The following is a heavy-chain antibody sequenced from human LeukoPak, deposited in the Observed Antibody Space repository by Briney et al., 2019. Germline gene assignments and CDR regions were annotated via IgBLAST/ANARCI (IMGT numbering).Heavy chain of an antibody. V-gene: IGHV4-4*07. Sequence: SETLSLTCTVSGYSISSGYYWSWIWQPAGKGLEWIGRIYTSGSTNYNPSLKSRVTMSVDTSKNQFSLKLSSVTAADTAVYYCARDGKLGYCSSTSCYDGPYYYYYMDVWGKGTTVTVSS. CDR3: ARDGKLGYCSSTSCYDGPYYYYYMDV. D-gene: IGHD2-2*01. CDR1: GYSISSGYY. J-gene: IGHJ6*03. CDR2: IYTSGST.